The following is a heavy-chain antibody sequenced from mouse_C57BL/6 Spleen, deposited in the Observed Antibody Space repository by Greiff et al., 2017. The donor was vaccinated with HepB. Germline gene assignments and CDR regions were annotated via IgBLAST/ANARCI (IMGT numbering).Heavy chain of an antibody. Sequence: QVQLQQSGAELMKPGASVKLSCKATGYTFTGYWIEWVKQRPGHGLEWIGEILPGSGITNYNEKFKGKATFTADTSSNTAYMQLSSLTTEDSAIYYCARVSGPYGRDYAMDDWGQGTSVTVSS. J-gene: IGHJ4*01. CDR1: GYTFTGYW. CDR3: ARVSGPYGRDYAMDD. D-gene: IGHD1-2*01. CDR2: ILPGSGIT. V-gene: IGHV1-9*01.